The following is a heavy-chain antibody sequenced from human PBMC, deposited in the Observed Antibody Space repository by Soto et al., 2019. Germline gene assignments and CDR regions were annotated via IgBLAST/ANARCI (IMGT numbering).Heavy chain of an antibody. CDR3: ARDGVSSAYYFDY. CDR2: ISGISSNI. V-gene: IGHV3-21*01. CDR1: GFTFSNYA. Sequence: PGGSLRLSCEASGFTFSNYAMNWVRQAPGKGLEWVSSISGISSNIYYAESLKGRFTITRDNAKNSLYLQMNSLRADDTAVYYCARDGVSSAYYFDYWGQGTLVTVSS. J-gene: IGHJ4*02. D-gene: IGHD6-6*01.